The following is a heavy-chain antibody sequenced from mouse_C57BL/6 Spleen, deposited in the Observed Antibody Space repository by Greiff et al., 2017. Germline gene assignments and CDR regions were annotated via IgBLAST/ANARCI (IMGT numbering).Heavy chain of an antibody. CDR1: GYTFTSYW. CDR3: AREKSNYDYAMDY. D-gene: IGHD1-1*01. V-gene: IGHV1-55*01. Sequence: QVQLQQPGAELVKPGASVKMSCKASGYTFTSYWITWVKQRPGQGLEWIGDIYPGSGSTNYNEKFKSKATLTVDKSSSTAYMQLSSLTSEDSAVYYCAREKSNYDYAMDYWGQGTSVTVSS. CDR2: IYPGSGST. J-gene: IGHJ4*01.